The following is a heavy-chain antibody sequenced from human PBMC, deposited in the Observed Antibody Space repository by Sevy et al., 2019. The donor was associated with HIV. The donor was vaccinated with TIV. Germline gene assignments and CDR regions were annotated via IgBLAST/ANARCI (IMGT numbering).Heavy chain of an antibody. J-gene: IGHJ3*01. V-gene: IGHV3-11*01. CDR3: ARRAISTFTDNAFDF. D-gene: IGHD3-3*01. Sequence: GGSLRLSCAASGFTFSDYPMNWIRQTPGKGLEWVSYISGGSGTISYADSMKGRFTIPRDNTKNSLYLQMNSPRAEDTAVYYCARRAISTFTDNAFDFWGQGTMVTVSS. CDR2: ISGGSGTI. CDR1: GFTFSDYP.